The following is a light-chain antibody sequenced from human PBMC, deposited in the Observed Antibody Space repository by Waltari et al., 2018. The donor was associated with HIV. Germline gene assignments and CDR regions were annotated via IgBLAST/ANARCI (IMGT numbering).Light chain of an antibody. CDR1: NTDIGAFDL. V-gene: IGLV2-14*03. CDR2: GVT. J-gene: IGLJ3*02. Sequence: QSALTQPASVSGSPGQSVTISCTGGNTDIGAFDLVSWYQQRPGEAPQLIIFGVTSRPPGVSSRFSGFKSGHTASLTISGLHDGDEAYYFCSSYSTLKTILFGGGTKLTV. CDR3: SSYSTLKTIL.